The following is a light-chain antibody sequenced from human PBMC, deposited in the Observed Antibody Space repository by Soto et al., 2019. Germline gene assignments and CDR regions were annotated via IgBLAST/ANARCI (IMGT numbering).Light chain of an antibody. CDR2: GAS. J-gene: IGKJ1*01. CDR1: QSVSSSY. V-gene: IGKV3-20*01. CDR3: QQSGSSPRT. Sequence: EIVLTQSPGTLSLSPGERATLSCRASQSVSSSYLAWYQQKPGQAPRLLIYGASNRATGIPDRFSGRGSGTDFTLTISRLEPEDFAVYYCQQSGSSPRTFGQGTKV.